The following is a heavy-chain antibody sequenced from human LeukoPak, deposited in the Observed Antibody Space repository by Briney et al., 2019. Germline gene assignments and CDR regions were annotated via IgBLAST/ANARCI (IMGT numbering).Heavy chain of an antibody. Sequence: ASVKVSCKASGYTFTSYYMHWVRQAPGQGLEWMGIINPSGGSTSYAQKFQGRVTMTRDTSTSTVYMELSSLRSEDTAVYYCATPTIYYYGSGSYYNVGYGMDVWGQGATVTVSS. CDR3: ATPTIYYYGSGSYYNVGYGMDV. D-gene: IGHD3-10*01. J-gene: IGHJ6*02. CDR2: INPSGGST. V-gene: IGHV1-46*01. CDR1: GYTFTSYY.